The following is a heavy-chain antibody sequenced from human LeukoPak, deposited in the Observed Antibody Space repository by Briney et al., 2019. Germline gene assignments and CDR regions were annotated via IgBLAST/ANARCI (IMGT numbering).Heavy chain of an antibody. Sequence: ASVKVSCKVSGYTLTELSMHWVRQAPGKGLEWMGGFDPEDGETIYAQKFQGRVTMTEDTSTDTAYMELSSLRSEDTAVYYCATEXPGXSSSWYRSDLDYWGQGTLVTVSS. CDR3: ATEXPGXSSSWYRSDLDY. CDR1: GYTLTELS. D-gene: IGHD6-13*01. V-gene: IGHV1-24*01. CDR2: FDPEDGET. J-gene: IGHJ4*02.